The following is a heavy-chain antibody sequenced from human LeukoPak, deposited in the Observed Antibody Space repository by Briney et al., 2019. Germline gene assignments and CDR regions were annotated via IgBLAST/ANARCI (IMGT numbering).Heavy chain of an antibody. CDR1: GYTFTSYG. J-gene: IGHJ4*02. Sequence: ASVKVSCKASGYTFTSYGISWVRQAPGQGLEWMGWISAYNGNTNYAQKLQGRVTMTTDTSTSTAYMELRSLRSDDTAVYYCARPPTYSSSPLTYFDYWGQGTLVTVSS. V-gene: IGHV1-18*01. CDR3: ARPPTYSSSPLTYFDY. D-gene: IGHD6-13*01. CDR2: ISAYNGNT.